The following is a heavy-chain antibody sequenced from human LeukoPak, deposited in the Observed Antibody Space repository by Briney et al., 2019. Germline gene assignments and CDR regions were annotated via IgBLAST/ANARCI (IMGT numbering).Heavy chain of an antibody. V-gene: IGHV3-30*18. CDR3: AKDGESTGAADG. Sequence: PGRSLRLSCAASGFTFSIYGMHWVRHATGKGLGWVAVISYDGSNEYYADSVKGRFTISRDNSKNTLYLQRNSLRAEDTAVYYCAKDGESTGAADGWGKGTTVTVSS. D-gene: IGHD4-17*01. CDR2: ISYDGSNE. CDR1: GFTFSIYG. J-gene: IGHJ6*04.